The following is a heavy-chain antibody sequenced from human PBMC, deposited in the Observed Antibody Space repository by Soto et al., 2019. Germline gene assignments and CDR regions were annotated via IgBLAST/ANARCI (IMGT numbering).Heavy chain of an antibody. CDR3: ASDGGYSYDTGAPYYYYGMDV. D-gene: IGHD5-18*01. CDR2: ISAYNGNT. V-gene: IGHV1-18*04. J-gene: IGHJ6*04. CDR1: GYTFTSYG. Sequence: GASVKVSCKASGYTFTSYGISWVRQAPGQGLEWMGWISAYNGNTNYAQKLQGRVTMTTDTSTSTAYMELRRLRSDDTAVYYCASDGGYSYDTGAPYYYYGMDVWGEGMTVTVSS.